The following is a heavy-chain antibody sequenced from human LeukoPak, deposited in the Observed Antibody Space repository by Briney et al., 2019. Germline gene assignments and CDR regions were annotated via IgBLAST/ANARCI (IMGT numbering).Heavy chain of an antibody. V-gene: IGHV1-46*01. CDR3: ARDLVYYGSGSYHAFDI. J-gene: IGHJ3*02. CDR1: GYTFSSYF. Sequence: ASVKVSCKASGYTFSSYFMHWVRQAPGQGLEWMGIINPSGGTTNYAQKFQGRVTMTRDTSTSTVYMELSSLRSEDTAVYYCARDLVYYGSGSYHAFDIWGQGTMVTVSS. D-gene: IGHD3-10*01. CDR2: INPSGGTT.